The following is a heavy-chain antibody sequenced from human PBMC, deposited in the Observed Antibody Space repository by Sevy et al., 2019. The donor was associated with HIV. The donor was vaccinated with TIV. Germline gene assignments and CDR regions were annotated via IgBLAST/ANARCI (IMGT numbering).Heavy chain of an antibody. D-gene: IGHD1-1*01. J-gene: IGHJ3*02. CDR2: INPNSGGT. CDR1: GYTFTRYY. V-gene: IGHV1-2*02. CDR3: ARGSQLERRLYDAFDI. Sequence: ASVKVSCKASGYTFTRYYMHWVRQAPGQGLEWMGWINPNSGGTNYAQRFQGRVTMTRDTSISTAYMELSRLRSDDTAVYYCARGSQLERRLYDAFDIWGQGPMVTVSS.